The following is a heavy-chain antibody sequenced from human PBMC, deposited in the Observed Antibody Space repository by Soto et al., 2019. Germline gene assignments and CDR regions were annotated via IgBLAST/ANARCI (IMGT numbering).Heavy chain of an antibody. CDR3: AREGALGGPNWFDP. J-gene: IGHJ5*02. V-gene: IGHV1-3*04. CDR2: INTGNAGT. Sequence: SVNVSCKDARYTFARYALHWLHQAPGQRLEWMGWINTGNAGTQYSQKFQDRITITRDTSASTDYMELGSLTSEDTAVYYCAREGALGGPNWFDPWGQGTLVTVSS. D-gene: IGHD3-16*01. CDR1: RYTFARYA.